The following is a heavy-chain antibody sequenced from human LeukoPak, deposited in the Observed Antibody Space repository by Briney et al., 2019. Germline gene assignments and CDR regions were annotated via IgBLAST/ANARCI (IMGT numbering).Heavy chain of an antibody. CDR2: IYTSGST. CDR3: ARLRRYCSSTSCSFYFDY. V-gene: IGHV4-4*07. D-gene: IGHD2-2*01. J-gene: IGHJ4*02. CDR1: GGSISSYY. Sequence: SETLSLTCTVSGGSISSYYWSWIRQPAGKGLEWIGRIYTSGSTNYNPSLKSRVTISVDTSKNQFSLKLSSVTAADTAVYYCARLRRYCSSTSCSFYFDYWGQGTLVTVSS.